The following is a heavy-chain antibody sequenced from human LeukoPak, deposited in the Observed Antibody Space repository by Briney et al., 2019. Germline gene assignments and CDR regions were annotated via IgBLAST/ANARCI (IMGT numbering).Heavy chain of an antibody. J-gene: IGHJ6*03. CDR1: GGSFSNYY. V-gene: IGHV4-34*01. D-gene: IGHD1-7*01. CDR3: VRRWNYGIYYHIDV. CDR2: INDSERI. Sequence: SENLSLTCAVYGGSFSNYYWGWIRQSPVKGLEWIGEINDSERIIYNPSLKSRVTISVDMSKNQFSLRLNSVTAADTAIYYCVRRWNYGIYYHIDVWGKGTTVTVSS.